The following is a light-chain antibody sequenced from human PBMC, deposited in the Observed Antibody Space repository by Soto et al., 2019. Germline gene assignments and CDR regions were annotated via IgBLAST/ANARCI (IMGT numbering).Light chain of an antibody. J-gene: IGKJ5*01. CDR2: GAY. CDR1: QSVSNNY. V-gene: IGKV3-20*01. Sequence: EIVFKQSPGTLSLSPGGRATLSCRASQSVSNNYLAWYQQKPGQAPRLLVFGAYSRVLGIPDRFSGSGSGTDFTLTIRRLEPEDFAVYYCHPYGSSPLTVGQGTRLEIK. CDR3: HPYGSSPLT.